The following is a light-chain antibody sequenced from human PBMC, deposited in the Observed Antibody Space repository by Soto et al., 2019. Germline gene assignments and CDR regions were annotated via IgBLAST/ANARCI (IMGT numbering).Light chain of an antibody. Sequence: QSALTQPPSVSGSPGQSVTISCTGTSSDVGGYNYVSWYQQHPGKAPKLMIYEVSNRPSGVPDRFSGSTSGNTASLTISGLQPEDEADYYCSSYISSSTSHVFGTGTKLTVL. CDR3: SSYISSSTSHV. J-gene: IGLJ1*01. V-gene: IGLV2-18*02. CDR1: SSDVGGYNY. CDR2: EVS.